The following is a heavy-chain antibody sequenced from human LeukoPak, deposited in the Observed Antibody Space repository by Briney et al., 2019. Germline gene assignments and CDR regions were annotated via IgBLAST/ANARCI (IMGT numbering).Heavy chain of an antibody. CDR2: IYYSGGT. J-gene: IGHJ5*02. CDR3: ARWQYTISSGWFDP. V-gene: IGHV4-59*08. D-gene: IGHD6-6*01. Sequence: SETLSLTCIVPGGSISSRYWSWIRQPPGKGLEWIGSIYYSGGTNYNPSLQGRVSISVDTSKIQFSLKLSSVTAADTAVYYCARWQYTISSGWFDPWGQGTLVTVSS. CDR1: GGSISSRY.